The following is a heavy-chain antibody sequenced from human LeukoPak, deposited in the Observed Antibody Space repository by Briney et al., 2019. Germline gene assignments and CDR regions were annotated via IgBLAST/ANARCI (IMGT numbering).Heavy chain of an antibody. D-gene: IGHD4-17*01. CDR2: IYYSGST. CDR1: GGSISSSSYY. CDR3: ARHGDQEKIFDY. Sequence: PSETLSLTCTVSGGSISSSSYYWGWNRQPPGKGLEWIGSIYYSGSTYYNPSLKSRVTISVDTSKNQFSLKLSSVTAADTAVYYCARHGDQEKIFDYWGQGTLVTVSS. V-gene: IGHV4-39*01. J-gene: IGHJ4*02.